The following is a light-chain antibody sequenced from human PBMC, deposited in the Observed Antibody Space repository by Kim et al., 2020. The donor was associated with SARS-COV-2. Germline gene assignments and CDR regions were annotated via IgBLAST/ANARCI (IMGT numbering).Light chain of an antibody. V-gene: IGLV1-44*01. CDR1: SSNIGSNN. CDR2: SNN. Sequence: QSVLTRPPSASGTPGQRVTISCSGSSSNIGSNNVVWYQQLPGAAPNLLIYSNNQRPSGIPDRFSGSRSGTSASLAISGLQSGDEADYYCAVWDDSLKQGVFGGGTKLTVL. J-gene: IGLJ3*02. CDR3: AVWDDSLKQGV.